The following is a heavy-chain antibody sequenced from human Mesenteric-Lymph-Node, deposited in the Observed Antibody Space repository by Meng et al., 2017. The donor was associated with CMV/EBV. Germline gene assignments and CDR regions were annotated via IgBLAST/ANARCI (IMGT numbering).Heavy chain of an antibody. CDR3: VKDTDSVIRGASRYGLDS. J-gene: IGHJ6*02. D-gene: IGHD3-10*01. Sequence: SLKISCAASGFTFDDYAMQWVRQAPGTGLEWVSGISWNSGDINYADSVKGRFTISRDNVKNFLYLQMNSLRAEDTALYYCVKDTDSVIRGASRYGLDSWGQGTTVTVSS. V-gene: IGHV3-9*01. CDR2: ISWNSGDI. CDR1: GFTFDDYA.